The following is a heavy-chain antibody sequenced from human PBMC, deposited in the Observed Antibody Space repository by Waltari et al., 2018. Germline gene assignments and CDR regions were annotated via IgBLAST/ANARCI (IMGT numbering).Heavy chain of an antibody. V-gene: IGHV4-39*07. CDR2: IYYSGST. Sequence: QLQLLEAGPGRAKPSPILSLTCTVSGRSTSRTRYYWRRVRQPPGQGLEWIGSIYYSGSTYDNPSLKGRVTISVDTSKNQFSLKLSSVTASDTAVYYCARHPSQWTAVADLFFDYWGQGTLVTVSS. J-gene: IGHJ4*02. D-gene: IGHD6-19*01. CDR1: GRSTSRTRYY. CDR3: ARHPSQWTAVADLFFDY.